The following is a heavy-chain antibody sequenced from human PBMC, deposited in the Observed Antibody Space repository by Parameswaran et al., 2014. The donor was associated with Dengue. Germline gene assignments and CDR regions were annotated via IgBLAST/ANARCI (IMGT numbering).Heavy chain of an antibody. V-gene: IGHV1-69*01. D-gene: IGHD2-15*01. Sequence: WVRQAPGQGLEWMGGIIPIFGTANYAQKFQGRVTITADESTSTAYMEPSSLRSEDTAVYYCARRPLGYCSGGSCFRSGGMDVWGQGTTVTVSS. J-gene: IGHJ6*02. CDR2: IIPIFGTA. CDR3: ARRPLGYCSGGSCFRSGGMDV.